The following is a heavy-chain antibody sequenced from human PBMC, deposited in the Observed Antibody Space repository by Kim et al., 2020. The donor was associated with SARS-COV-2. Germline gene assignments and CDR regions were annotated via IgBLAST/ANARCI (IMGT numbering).Heavy chain of an antibody. Sequence: GGSLRLSCAASGFTFSSYAMHWVRQAPGKGLEWVAVISYDGSDKHNAYSVRGRFTISRDTYKNTLYLQMNSQRAEDTAVYYCVRDYGGNAADYYFDYWGQGTLVTVSS. CDR3: VRDYGGNAADYYFDY. CDR2: ISYDGSDK. V-gene: IGHV3-30-3*01. D-gene: IGHD2-15*01. J-gene: IGHJ4*02. CDR1: GFTFSSYA.